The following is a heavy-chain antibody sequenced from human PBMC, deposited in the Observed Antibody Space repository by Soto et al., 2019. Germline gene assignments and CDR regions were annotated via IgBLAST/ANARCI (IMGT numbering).Heavy chain of an antibody. J-gene: IGHJ4*02. CDR1: GFTFSSYA. D-gene: IGHD2-21*02. CDR2: ISGSGGTT. Sequence: EVQLLESGGGLVQPGGSLRLSCAASGFTFSSYAMSWVRQAPGKGLEWVSAISGSGGTTYYAASVKGRFTISRDNSKNTLSLQMNSLRAEDTAVYYCAQSTFGVTAVNPLEDYWGQGTLVTVSS. CDR3: AQSTFGVTAVNPLEDY. V-gene: IGHV3-23*01.